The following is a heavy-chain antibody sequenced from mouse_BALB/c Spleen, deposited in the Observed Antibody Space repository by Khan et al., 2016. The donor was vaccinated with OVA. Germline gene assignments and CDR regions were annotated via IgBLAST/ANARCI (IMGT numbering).Heavy chain of an antibody. V-gene: IGHV3-2*02. J-gene: IGHJ4*01. CDR2: ISSTGST. CDR3: ATSLYYGYGYTMDC. D-gene: IGHD2-2*01. CDR1: GYSITSDYA. Sequence: EVKLLESGPGLVKPSQSLSLTCTATGYSITSDYAWNWIRQFPGNKLEWMGYISSTGSTNYNPSLKSRISITRDTSKNQFFLQLKSVTTEDTTTYYCATSLYYGYGYTMDCWGRGTSITVSS.